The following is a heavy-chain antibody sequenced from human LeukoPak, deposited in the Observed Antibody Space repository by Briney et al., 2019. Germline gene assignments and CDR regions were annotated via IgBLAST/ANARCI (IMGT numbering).Heavy chain of an antibody. CDR1: GYTFTSYY. J-gene: IGHJ4*02. V-gene: IGHV1-46*01. CDR3: ARDRVGYQLSRGYYFDY. D-gene: IGHD2-2*01. Sequence: PAASVKVSCKASGYTFTSYYMHWVRQAPGQGREWMGMINPSGGSTSYAQKFQGRVTMTRDTSTSTVYMELSSLRSEDTAVYYCARDRVGYQLSRGYYFDYWGQGTLVTVSS. CDR2: INPSGGST.